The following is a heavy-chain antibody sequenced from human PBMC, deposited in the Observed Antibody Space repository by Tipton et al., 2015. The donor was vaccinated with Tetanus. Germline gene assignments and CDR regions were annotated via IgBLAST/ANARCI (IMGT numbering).Heavy chain of an antibody. V-gene: IGHV4-31*03. CDR2: IYHSGST. J-gene: IGHJ4*02. D-gene: IGHD5-12*01. CDR3: ARDRAMGSRGWIYFDY. CDR1: GGSISSGGYY. Sequence: TLSLTCTVSGGSISSGGYYWSWIRQHPGKGLEWIGVIYHSGSTYYNPSLKSRVTILVETSKNHFSLKLKSVTAGDAAVYYCARDRAMGSRGWIYFDYWCQASLVPVS.